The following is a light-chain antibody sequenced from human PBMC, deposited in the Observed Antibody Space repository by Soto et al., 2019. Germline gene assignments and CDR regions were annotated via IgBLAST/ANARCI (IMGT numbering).Light chain of an antibody. CDR2: EGT. Sequence: QSALTQPASVSGSPGQSITISCTGTSSDVENYNLVSWYQHHPGKAPKLMIYEGTKRPSGVSNRSSGSKSGNTASLTISGLQAEDEADYYCCSYASGDTFEFGGGTKLTVL. V-gene: IGLV2-23*03. CDR3: CSYASGDTFE. CDR1: SSDVENYNL. J-gene: IGLJ2*01.